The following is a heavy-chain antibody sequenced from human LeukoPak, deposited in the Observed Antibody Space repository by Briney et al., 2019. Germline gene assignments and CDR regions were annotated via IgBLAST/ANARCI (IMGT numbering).Heavy chain of an antibody. V-gene: IGHV1-3*02. CDR3: ARSPGGNARTWLDY. CDR2: TNGATGNT. CDR1: GYTFTNYA. J-gene: IGHJ4*02. Sequence: ASVKVSCKASGYTFTNYALHWVRQAPGQSLEWMGWTNGATGNTRFSQDFQGRLTITIDTSVSTGYVELSSLRSEDTAVYYCARSPGGNARTWLDYWGQGTLVTVSS. D-gene: IGHD4-23*01.